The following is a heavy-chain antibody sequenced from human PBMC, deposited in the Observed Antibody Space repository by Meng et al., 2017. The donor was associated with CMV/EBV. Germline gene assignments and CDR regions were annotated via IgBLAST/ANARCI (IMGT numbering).Heavy chain of an antibody. V-gene: IGHV1-69*10. Sequence: STVNVSCKATGGTFSSYAISWVRQAPGQGLEWMGGSIPILGIANYAQKFQGRVTITADKSTSTAYMELSSLRSEDTAVYYCARGLITGHYYGMDVWGQGTTVTVSS. J-gene: IGHJ6*02. CDR2: SIPILGIA. CDR3: ARGLITGHYYGMDV. CDR1: GGTFSSYA. D-gene: IGHD2-21*01.